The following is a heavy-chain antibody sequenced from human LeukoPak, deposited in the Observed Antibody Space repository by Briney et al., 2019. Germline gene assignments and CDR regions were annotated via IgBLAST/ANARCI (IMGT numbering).Heavy chain of an antibody. D-gene: IGHD6-13*01. CDR1: GGSFSGYY. J-gene: IGHJ4*02. CDR3: ARDGYSSSWYEYFNIDY. CDR2: INHSGST. V-gene: IGHV4-34*01. Sequence: SETLSLTCAAYGGSFSGYYWSWIRQPPGKGLEWIGEINHSGSTNYNPSLKSRVTISVDTSKNQFSLKLSSVTAADTAVYYCARDGYSSSWYEYFNIDYWGQGTLVTVSS.